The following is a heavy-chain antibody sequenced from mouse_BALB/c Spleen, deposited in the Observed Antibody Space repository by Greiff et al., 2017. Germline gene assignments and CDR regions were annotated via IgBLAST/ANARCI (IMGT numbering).Heavy chain of an antibody. CDR3: ARSVYGNYEGWFAY. V-gene: IGHV14-3*02. J-gene: IGHJ3*01. CDR1: GFNIKDTY. CDR2: IDPANGNT. Sequence: EVKLVESGAELVKPGASVKLSCTASGFNIKDTYMHWVKQRPEQGLEWIGRIDPANGNTKYDPKFQGKATITADTSSNTAYLQLSSLTSEDTAVYYCARSVYGNYEGWFAYWGQGTLVTVSA. D-gene: IGHD2-1*01.